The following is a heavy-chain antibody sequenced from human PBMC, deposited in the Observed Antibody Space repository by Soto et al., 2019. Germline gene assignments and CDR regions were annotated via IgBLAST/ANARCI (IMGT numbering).Heavy chain of an antibody. CDR2: ISSDGIHQ. CDR1: GFTFSVSA. J-gene: IGHJ6*02. Sequence: QVQVVESGGGVVQPGTSLRLSCAASGFTFSVSAIHWVRQAPGKGLEWVAVISSDGIHQYYADSVRGRFTISRDNPKNTLYLQMNSLRAEDTAVYYCARPYCRSTRCYLYYYGMDVWGPGTTVTVSS. V-gene: IGHV3-30-3*01. CDR3: ARPYCRSTRCYLYYYGMDV. D-gene: IGHD2-2*01.